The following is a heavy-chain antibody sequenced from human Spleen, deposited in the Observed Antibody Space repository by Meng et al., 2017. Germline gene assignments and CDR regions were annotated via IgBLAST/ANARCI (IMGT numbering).Heavy chain of an antibody. CDR1: GVSISSYY. CDR2: IYYTGSI. CDR3: ARKGSFDL. J-gene: IGHJ2*01. V-gene: IGHV4-59*01. Sequence: QVQLQESGPVLVKPSETLSLTCTVSGVSISSYYWSWIRQPPGKGLEWIGYIYYTGSISYNPSLKSRVTISVDMSKSQFSLRLSSVTAADTAVYYCARKGSFDLWGRGILVTVSS.